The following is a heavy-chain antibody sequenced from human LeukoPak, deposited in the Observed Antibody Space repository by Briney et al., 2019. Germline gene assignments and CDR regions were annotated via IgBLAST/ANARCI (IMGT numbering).Heavy chain of an antibody. CDR3: ARALPLAYCGGDCLGY. V-gene: IGHV3-33*01. J-gene: IGHJ4*02. Sequence: GGSLRLSCAASGFTFGSYGMHWVRQAPGKGLEWVAVIWYDGSNKYFADSVKGRFTISRDNSKNTLYLQMNSLRAEDTAVYYCARALPLAYCGGDCLGYWGQGTLVTVSS. CDR1: GFTFGSYG. CDR2: IWYDGSNK. D-gene: IGHD2-21*01.